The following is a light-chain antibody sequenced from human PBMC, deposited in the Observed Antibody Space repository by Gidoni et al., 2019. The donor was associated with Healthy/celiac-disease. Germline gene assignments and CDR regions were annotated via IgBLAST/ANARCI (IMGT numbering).Light chain of an antibody. CDR1: QSLLHSNVYNY. CDR2: LGS. CDR3: MQALQTPVT. Sequence: DIVMTQPPLSLPVTPGEPASISCRSSQSLLHSNVYNYLEWYLQKQGQSPQLLIYLGSNRASGVPDRFSGSGSGTDFTLKISRVEAEDVGFYYCMQALQTPVTFGGGTKVEIK. V-gene: IGKV2-28*01. J-gene: IGKJ4*01.